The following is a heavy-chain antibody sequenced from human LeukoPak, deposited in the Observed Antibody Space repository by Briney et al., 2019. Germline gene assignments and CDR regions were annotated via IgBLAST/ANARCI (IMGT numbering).Heavy chain of an antibody. Sequence: GGSLRLSCAASGFTFSSYSMNWIRQAPGKGLEWVSSISSSSSYIYYADSVKGRFTISRDNAKNSLYLQMNSLRAEDTAVYYCARGEAYGITGTTDYWGQGTLVTVSS. CDR2: ISSSSSYI. V-gene: IGHV3-21*01. CDR3: ARGEAYGITGTTDY. CDR1: GFTFSSYS. J-gene: IGHJ4*02. D-gene: IGHD1-7*01.